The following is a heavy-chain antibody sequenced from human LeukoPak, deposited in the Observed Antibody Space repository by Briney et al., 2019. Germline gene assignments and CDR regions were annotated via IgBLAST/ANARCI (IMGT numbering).Heavy chain of an antibody. D-gene: IGHD6-6*01. V-gene: IGHV3-7*01. CDR2: IKQDGSEK. CDR1: GFTFSSYW. Sequence: GGSLRLSCAASGFTFSSYWMSWVRQAPGKGLEWVANIKQDGSEKYYVDSVKGRFTISRDNAKNPLYLQMNSLRAEDTAVYYCARGIAARGDYYYYYGMDVWGQGTTVTASS. CDR3: ARGIAARGDYYYYYGMDV. J-gene: IGHJ6*02.